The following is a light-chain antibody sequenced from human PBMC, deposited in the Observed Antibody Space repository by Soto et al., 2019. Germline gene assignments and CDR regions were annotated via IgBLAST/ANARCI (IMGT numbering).Light chain of an antibody. CDR3: QQSYS. Sequence: IQLTQSPSSLSTSVGDRVTITCRASQSISSYLNWYQQKPGKAPKLLIYAASSLQSGVPSRFSGSGSGTDFTLTISSLQPEDFATYYCQQSYSFGQGTRLENK. CDR2: AAS. CDR1: QSISSY. V-gene: IGKV1-39*01. J-gene: IGKJ5*01.